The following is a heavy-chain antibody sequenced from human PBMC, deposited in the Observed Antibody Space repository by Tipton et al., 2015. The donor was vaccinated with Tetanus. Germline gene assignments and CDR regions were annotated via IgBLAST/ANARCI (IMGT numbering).Heavy chain of an antibody. J-gene: IGHJ3*02. Sequence: TLSLTCAVYGGSFSGYYWSWIRQPPGKGLEWIGEINHSGSTNYNPSLKSRVTISVDTSKNQFSLKLSSVTAADTAVYYCASSDKPTRESTRGYYAFDIWGQGTMVTVSS. D-gene: IGHD3-10*01. CDR1: GGSFSGYY. V-gene: IGHV4-34*01. CDR3: ASSDKPTRESTRGYYAFDI. CDR2: INHSGST.